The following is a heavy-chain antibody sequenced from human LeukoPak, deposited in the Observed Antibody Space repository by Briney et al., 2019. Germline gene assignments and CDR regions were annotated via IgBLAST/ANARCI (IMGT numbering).Heavy chain of an antibody. J-gene: IGHJ4*02. D-gene: IGHD6-19*01. CDR1: GGSFSGYY. CDR2: INHSGST. Sequence: SETLSLTCAVYGGSFSGYYWSWIRQPPGKGLEWIGEINHSGSTNYNPSLKSRVTISVDTSKNQFSLKLSSVTAADTAVCYCAAEVDSSQKSFDYWGQGTLVTVSS. CDR3: AAEVDSSQKSFDY. V-gene: IGHV4-34*01.